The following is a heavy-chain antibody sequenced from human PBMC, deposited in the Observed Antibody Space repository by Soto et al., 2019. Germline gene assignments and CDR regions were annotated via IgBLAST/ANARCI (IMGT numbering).Heavy chain of an antibody. D-gene: IGHD3-22*01. CDR3: VRDRRYYDSIGYPDY. V-gene: IGHV3-74*01. CDR1: GFTFSTYW. CDR2: IFSDGSAT. J-gene: IGHJ4*02. Sequence: EVHLVESGGGLVQPGGSLRLSCAASGFTFSTYWMHWVRQVPGKGLVWVSRIFSDGSATSYADSVKGRFTISRDNAKNTLYLQMDSLRVEDTAVYYCVRDRRYYDSIGYPDYWGQGTLVTVSS.